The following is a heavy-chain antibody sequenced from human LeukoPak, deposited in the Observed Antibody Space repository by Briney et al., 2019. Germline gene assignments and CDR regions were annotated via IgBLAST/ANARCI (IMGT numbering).Heavy chain of an antibody. V-gene: IGHV4-4*07. CDR1: GGSISSYY. Sequence: SETLSLTCTVSGGSISSYYWSWIRQPAGKGLEWIGRIYISGSTNYNPSLKSRVTMSVDTSNNQFSPRLSSVTAADTAVYYCASWNPRSDGMDVWGQGTTVAVSS. J-gene: IGHJ6*02. CDR3: ASWNPRSDGMDV. D-gene: IGHD1-1*01. CDR2: IYISGST.